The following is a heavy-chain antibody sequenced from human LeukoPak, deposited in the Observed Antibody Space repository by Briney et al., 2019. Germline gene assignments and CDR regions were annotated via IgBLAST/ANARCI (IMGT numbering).Heavy chain of an antibody. CDR2: ITPMFGTA. CDR3: ARDAAIYDSGAYYYLW. Sequence: SVKVSCKASGGTFSRYAISWVRQAPGQGLEWMGGITPMFGTANYAQKFQGRVTITADESTRTAYMDLTSLKFEDTAVYYCARDAAIYDSGAYYYLWWGQGTLVTVSS. V-gene: IGHV1-69*13. CDR1: GGTFSRYA. D-gene: IGHD3-22*01. J-gene: IGHJ4*02.